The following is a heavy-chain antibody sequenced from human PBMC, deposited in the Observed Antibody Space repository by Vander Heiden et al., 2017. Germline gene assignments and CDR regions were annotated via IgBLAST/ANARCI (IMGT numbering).Heavy chain of an antibody. CDR1: GFSLTNPRRG. V-gene: IGHV2-26*01. J-gene: IGHJ4*02. D-gene: IGHD3-22*01. CDR3: ARIYDSSGYPYYFDY. CDR2: LYPNDER. Sequence: QVTLKESGPVLVKPTETLTLTCTVSGFSLTNPRRGVSGVRQPPGKALEWLVHLYPNDERTYSTSLKSRLSVSKDTSKSQVVLTMTNMDPVDTATYYCARIYDSSGYPYYFDYWGQGTLITVSS.